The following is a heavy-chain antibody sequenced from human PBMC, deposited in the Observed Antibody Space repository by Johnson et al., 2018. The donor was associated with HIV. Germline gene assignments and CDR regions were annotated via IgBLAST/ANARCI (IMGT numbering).Heavy chain of an antibody. J-gene: IGHJ3*02. CDR3: ATCSDQVLLGGDVFDI. Sequence: QMQLVESGGGVVQPGRSLRLSCAASGFTFSSYAMHWVRQAPGKGLEWVAVISYDGSNKYYADSVKGRFTISRDNSKNSLYLQMNSLRAGDTAVYYCATCSDQVLLGGDVFDIWGQGTMVTVSS. CDR2: ISYDGSNK. CDR1: GFTFSSYA. D-gene: IGHD3-16*01. V-gene: IGHV3-30-3*01.